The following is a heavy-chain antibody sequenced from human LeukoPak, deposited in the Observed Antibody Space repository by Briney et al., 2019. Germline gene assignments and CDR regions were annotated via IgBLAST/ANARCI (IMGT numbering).Heavy chain of an antibody. Sequence: GGSLRLSCAASGFTFDDYTMHWVRQAPGKGLEWVSLITWDGGSTYYADSVKGRFTISRDNSKNSLYLQMNSLRTEDTALYYCVKTAAGTDPLFDYWGQGTLVTVSS. CDR3: VKTAAGTDPLFDY. CDR2: ITWDGGST. V-gene: IGHV3-43*01. D-gene: IGHD6-19*01. CDR1: GFTFDDYT. J-gene: IGHJ4*02.